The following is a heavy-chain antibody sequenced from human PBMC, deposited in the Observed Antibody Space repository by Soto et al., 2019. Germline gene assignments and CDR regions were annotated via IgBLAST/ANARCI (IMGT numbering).Heavy chain of an antibody. CDR2: LIPIFGTA. Sequence: QVQLVQSGAEVKKPGSSVKVSCKASGGTFSSYAISWVRQAPGQGLEWMGGLIPIFGTANYAQKFQGRVTITADESTSTAYMELSSLRSEDTAVYYCASFQGSSSSNYYYDGMDVWGQGTTVTVSS. D-gene: IGHD6-6*01. CDR3: ASFQGSSSSNYYYDGMDV. J-gene: IGHJ6*02. CDR1: GGTFSSYA. V-gene: IGHV1-69*01.